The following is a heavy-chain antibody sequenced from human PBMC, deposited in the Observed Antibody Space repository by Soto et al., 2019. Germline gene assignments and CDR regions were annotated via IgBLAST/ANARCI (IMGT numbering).Heavy chain of an antibody. CDR3: ARVSYGMDV. V-gene: IGHV4-34*09. Sequence: PSETLSLTCAVYGGSFSDYYWSWIRQPPGKGLEWFGEINHSGSSYYNPSLKSRVTISVDTSKNQFSLKLSSVTAADTAVYYCARVSYGMDVWGQGTTVTVSS. CDR2: INHSGSS. J-gene: IGHJ6*02. CDR1: GGSFSDYY.